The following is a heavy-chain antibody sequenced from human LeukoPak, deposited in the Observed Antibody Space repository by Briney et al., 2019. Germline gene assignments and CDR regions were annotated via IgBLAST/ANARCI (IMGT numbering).Heavy chain of an antibody. CDR2: IRYDGSNE. D-gene: IGHD2-2*01. J-gene: IGHJ6*03. CDR3: AKPGMPAALYYYMDV. Sequence: PGGSLRLSCAASGFTVSSNYMSWVRQAPGKGLEWVAFIRYDGSNEYYADSVKGRFTISRDNSKNTLYLQMNSLRTEDTAVYYCAKPGMPAALYYYMDVWGKGTTVTISS. CDR1: GFTVSSNY. V-gene: IGHV3-30*02.